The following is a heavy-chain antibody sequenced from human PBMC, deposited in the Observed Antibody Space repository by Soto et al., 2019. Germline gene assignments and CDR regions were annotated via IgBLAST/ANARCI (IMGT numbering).Heavy chain of an antibody. Sequence: TGPGPSFPSETLSLTCTVSGGSISSYYWSWIRQPPGKGLEWIGYIYYSGSTNYNPSLKSLVTISVDTSKNQFSLKLSSVTAADTAVYYCARVPVDIVATEDYNGMDVWGQGTTVTVSS. CDR2: IYYSGST. V-gene: IGHV4-59*01. D-gene: IGHD5-12*01. J-gene: IGHJ6*02. CDR3: ARVPVDIVATEDYNGMDV. CDR1: GGSISSYY.